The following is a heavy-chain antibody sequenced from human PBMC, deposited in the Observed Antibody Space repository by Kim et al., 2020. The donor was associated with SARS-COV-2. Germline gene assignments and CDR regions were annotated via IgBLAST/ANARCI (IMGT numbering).Heavy chain of an antibody. Sequence: SETLSLTCTVSGGSISSSSYYWGWIRQPPGKGLEWIGSIYYSGSTYYNPSLKSRVTISVDTSKNQFSLKLSSVTAADTAVYYCARRTTDYYDSRTGGWFDPWGQGTLVTVSS. CDR2: IYYSGST. CDR1: GGSISSSSYY. CDR3: ARRTTDYYDSRTGGWFDP. V-gene: IGHV4-39*01. D-gene: IGHD3-22*01. J-gene: IGHJ5*02.